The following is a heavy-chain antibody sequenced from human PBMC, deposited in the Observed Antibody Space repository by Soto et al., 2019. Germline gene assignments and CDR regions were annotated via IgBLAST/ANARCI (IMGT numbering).Heavy chain of an antibody. Sequence: EVQLVESGGNLVQPGGSLRLSSAASGFTFSRYSMNWVRQAPGRGLEWVSYISSSSNTVYYADSVKGRFTISRDNDKNSLYLQMNSLRAEDTAVYYCTRPLGGYCSSTRCLGFDYWGQGTLVTVSS. J-gene: IGHJ4*02. CDR2: ISSSSNTV. D-gene: IGHD2-2*01. CDR3: TRPLGGYCSSTRCLGFDY. CDR1: GFTFSRYS. V-gene: IGHV3-48*01.